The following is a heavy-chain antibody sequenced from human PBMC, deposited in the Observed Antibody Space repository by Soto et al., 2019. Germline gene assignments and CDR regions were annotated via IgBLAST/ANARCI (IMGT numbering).Heavy chain of an antibody. CDR1: GGSITSNANY. Sequence: PSETLSLTCSVSGGSITSNANYWAWFRQPPGRGLEWIGSIYYDGSTYYNPSLKYRATISADTSKNRLSLKVSSVTAADTAVYYCARPQTYNEYGESFYGVDVWGQGTTVTVSS. CDR3: ARPQTYNEYGESFYGVDV. J-gene: IGHJ6*02. V-gene: IGHV4-39*01. D-gene: IGHD4-17*01. CDR2: IYYDGST.